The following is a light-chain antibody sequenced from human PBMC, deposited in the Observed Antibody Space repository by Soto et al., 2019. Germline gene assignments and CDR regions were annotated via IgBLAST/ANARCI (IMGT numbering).Light chain of an antibody. J-gene: IGLJ1*01. CDR2: EVS. V-gene: IGLV2-14*01. CDR1: SNDVGGYNY. CDR3: SSYTTSITYV. Sequence: QSALTQPASVSGSPGQSITISCTGNSNDVGGYNYVSWYQQHLGKAPKLMIYEVSNRPSGISNRFSGSKSGNTASLTISGLQAEDEADYYCSSYTTSITYVFGTGTKLTVL.